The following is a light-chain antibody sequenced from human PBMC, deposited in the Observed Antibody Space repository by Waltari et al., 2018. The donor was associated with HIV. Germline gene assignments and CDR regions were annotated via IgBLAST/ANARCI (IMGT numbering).Light chain of an antibody. J-gene: IGKJ4*01. Sequence: EIVLTQSPGTLSLSPGERATLSCRASQRVSNNYLAWYQQKPGQAPRLLIYGASSRATGIPDRFSGSGSGTDFTLTVSRLEPEDFAVYYCQRYGNSPFTFGGGTRVEIK. V-gene: IGKV3-20*01. CDR3: QRYGNSPFT. CDR1: QRVSNNY. CDR2: GAS.